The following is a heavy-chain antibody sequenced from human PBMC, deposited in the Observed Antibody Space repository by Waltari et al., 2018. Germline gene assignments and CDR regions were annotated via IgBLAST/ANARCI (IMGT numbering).Heavy chain of an antibody. Sequence: EVQLVESGGGLVQPGGSLRLSCIVAGCTFSSYSMIWVRQAPGKGVEWVSFISSTSSTIYYADSVKGRFTISRDNAKNSLYLQMNSLRDEDTAVYYCARAQYNYMDVWGKGTTVTVSS. CDR1: GCTFSSYS. CDR2: ISSTSSTI. J-gene: IGHJ6*03. V-gene: IGHV3-48*02. CDR3: ARAQYNYMDV.